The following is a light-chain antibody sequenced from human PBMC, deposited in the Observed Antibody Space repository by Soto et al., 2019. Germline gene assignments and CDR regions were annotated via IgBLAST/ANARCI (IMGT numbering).Light chain of an antibody. J-gene: IGLJ2*01. Sequence: QSALTQPASVSGSPGQSIAISCTGTNSDVGGYNYVSWYQQHPGEAPKLMIYDVTNRPSGVSNRFSGSKSGNTASLTISGLQAEDEADYYCSSYTTSSTLVFGGGTKLTVL. CDR2: DVT. V-gene: IGLV2-14*01. CDR3: SSYTTSSTLV. CDR1: NSDVGGYNY.